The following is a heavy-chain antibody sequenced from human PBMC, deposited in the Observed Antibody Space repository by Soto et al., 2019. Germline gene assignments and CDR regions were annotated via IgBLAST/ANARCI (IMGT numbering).Heavy chain of an antibody. CDR2: ISGSGGST. CDR3: AKDRTYYYGPGRYKQIGMEV. V-gene: IGHV3-23*01. J-gene: IGHJ6*01. CDR1: VCTFSSYA. Sequence: GGSLRLSCASSVCTFSSYAMSWVRDSPGKWLEWVSAISGSGGSTYYADSVKGRFTISRDNSKNTLYLQMNSLRAEDTAVYYCAKDRTYYYGPGRYKQIGMEVWGQRTTVSVSS. D-gene: IGHD3-10*01.